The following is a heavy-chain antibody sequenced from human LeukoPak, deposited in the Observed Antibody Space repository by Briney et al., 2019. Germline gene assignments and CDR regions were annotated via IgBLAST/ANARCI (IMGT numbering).Heavy chain of an antibody. CDR1: GFTFSSYA. V-gene: IGHV3-23*01. J-gene: IGHJ4*02. CDR3: ARLPITMVRGVIILGEGYFDY. CDR2: ISGSGGST. D-gene: IGHD3-10*01. Sequence: PGGSLRLSCAASGFTFSSYAMSWVRQAPGKGLEWVSAISGSGGSTYYADSVTGRFTISRDNSKNTLYLQMNGLRAEDTAVYYCARLPITMVRGVIILGEGYFDYWGQGTLVTVSS.